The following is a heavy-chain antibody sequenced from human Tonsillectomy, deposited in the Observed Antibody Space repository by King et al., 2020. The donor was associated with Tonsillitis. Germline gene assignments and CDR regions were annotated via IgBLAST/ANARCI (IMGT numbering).Heavy chain of an antibody. Sequence: VQLQESGQGLVKPSQTLSLTCTVSGASISNGDYYWSWIRQHPGKGLEWIGYISYSGSTYYDPSLQSRVTMSVDTSKNQFSLKLSSVAAADSAVYYCASYAYTFWTSIGWGQGTLVTVSS. D-gene: IGHD3/OR15-3a*01. CDR1: GASISNGDYY. CDR2: ISYSGST. J-gene: IGHJ4*02. CDR3: ASYAYTFWTSIG. V-gene: IGHV4-31*03.